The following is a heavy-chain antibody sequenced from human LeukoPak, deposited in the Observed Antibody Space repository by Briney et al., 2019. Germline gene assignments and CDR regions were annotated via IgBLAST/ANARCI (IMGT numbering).Heavy chain of an antibody. CDR3: ARDCIAAAQGAFDI. J-gene: IGHJ3*02. D-gene: IGHD6-13*01. Sequence: KPSETLSLTCAVYGGSFSGYYWSWIRQPPGKGPEWIGEINHSGSTNYNPSLKSRVTISVDTSKNQFSLKLSSVTAADTAVYYCARDCIAAAQGAFDIWGQGTMVTVSS. V-gene: IGHV4-34*01. CDR1: GGSFSGYY. CDR2: INHSGST.